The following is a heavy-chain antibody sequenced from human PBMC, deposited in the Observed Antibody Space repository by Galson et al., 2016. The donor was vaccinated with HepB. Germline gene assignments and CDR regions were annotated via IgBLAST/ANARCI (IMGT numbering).Heavy chain of an antibody. D-gene: IGHD6-19*01. CDR2: IYFNGRT. Sequence: ETLSLTCIVSGGSITSDLWSWIRQPPGKGLEWIGYIYFNGRTNYNPSLKSRVTISLDTSKTQFSLRLTSVTAADTAVYYCARYSAVAGSFFLDLWGQGTVVAVSS. CDR3: ARYSAVAGSFFLDL. CDR1: GGSITSDL. V-gene: IGHV4-59*01. J-gene: IGHJ4*02.